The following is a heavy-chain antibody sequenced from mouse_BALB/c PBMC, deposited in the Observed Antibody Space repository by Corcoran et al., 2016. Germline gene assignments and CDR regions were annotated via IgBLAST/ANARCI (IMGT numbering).Heavy chain of an antibody. CDR2: IDPANGNT. Sequence: EVQLQQSGAELVKPGASVKLSCTASGFNIKDTYMHWVKQRPEQGLEWIGRIDPANGNTKYDPKFQGKATITADTSSNTAYLQLSSLTSEATAVYYGARWDWYFDVWGAGTTVTVSS. J-gene: IGHJ1*01. V-gene: IGHV14-3*02. CDR1: GFNIKDTY. CDR3: ARWDWYFDV.